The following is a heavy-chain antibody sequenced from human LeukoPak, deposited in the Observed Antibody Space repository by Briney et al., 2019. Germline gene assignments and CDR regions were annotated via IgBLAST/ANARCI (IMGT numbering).Heavy chain of an antibody. CDR3: ARDRRLRFLEWSLRMYYFDY. CDR2: ISAYNGNT. D-gene: IGHD3-3*01. V-gene: IGHV1-18*01. CDR1: ASTFTSYG. Sequence: AAEKVSFKASASTFTSYGISWVRQAPGQGREWMGWISAYNGNTNYAQKLPGRVTMTTGTSTSTAYMELRSLRSDDTAVYYCARDRRLRFLEWSLRMYYFDYWGQGTLVTVSS. J-gene: IGHJ4*02.